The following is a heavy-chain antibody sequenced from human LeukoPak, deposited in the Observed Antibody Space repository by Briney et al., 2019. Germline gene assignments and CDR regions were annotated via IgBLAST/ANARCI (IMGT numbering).Heavy chain of an antibody. J-gene: IGHJ4*02. D-gene: IGHD5-12*01. V-gene: IGHV3-7*04. Sequence: GGSLRLSCAASGFTFSSYWMSWVRQAPGKGLEWVANIKQDGSEKYYVDSVKGRFTISRDNAKNSLYLQMNSLRAEDTAVYYCARDLLYSGYDLFDYWGQGTLVTVSS. CDR2: IKQDGSEK. CDR1: GFTFSSYW. CDR3: ARDLLYSGYDLFDY.